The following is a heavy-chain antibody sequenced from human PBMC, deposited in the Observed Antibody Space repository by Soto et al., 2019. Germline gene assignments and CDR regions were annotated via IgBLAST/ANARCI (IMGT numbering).Heavy chain of an antibody. Sequence: GASVKVSCKASGYTLTNYAISWVRQVPGQGPEWMGWINTYNGNSNYAQKFQGRVTMTTDTSTNTAYMELRSLTSDDTAVNYCARDCTGGSCFCIYWGQGTLVTVSS. J-gene: IGHJ4*02. V-gene: IGHV1-18*01. CDR3: ARDCTGGSCFCIY. CDR1: GYTLTNYA. CDR2: INTYNGNS. D-gene: IGHD2-15*01.